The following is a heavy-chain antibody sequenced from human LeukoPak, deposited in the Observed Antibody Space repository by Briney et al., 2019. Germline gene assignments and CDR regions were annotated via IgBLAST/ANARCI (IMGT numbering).Heavy chain of an antibody. V-gene: IGHV4-34*01. CDR3: ARDTYYYDSSGYWSPLFPNAFDI. CDR1: GGSFSGYY. J-gene: IGHJ3*02. D-gene: IGHD3-22*01. Sequence: SETLSLTCAVYGGSFSGYYWSWIRQPPGKGLEWIGEINHSGSTNYNPSLKSRVTISVDTSKNQFSLKLSSVTAADTAVYYCARDTYYYDSSGYWSPLFPNAFDIWGQGTMVTVSS. CDR2: INHSGST.